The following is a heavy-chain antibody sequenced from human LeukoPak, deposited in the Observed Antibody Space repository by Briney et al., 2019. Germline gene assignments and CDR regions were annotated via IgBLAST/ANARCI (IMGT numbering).Heavy chain of an antibody. V-gene: IGHV1-69*06. CDR1: EYTFTGYY. Sequence: SVKVSCKASEYTFTGYYMHWVRQAPGQGLEWMGGIIPIFGTANYAQKFQGRVTITADKSTSTAYMELSSLRSEDTAVYYCAREPAYHDGEMATIFDYWGQGTLVTVSS. CDR3: AREPAYHDGEMATIFDY. CDR2: IIPIFGTA. J-gene: IGHJ4*02. D-gene: IGHD5-24*01.